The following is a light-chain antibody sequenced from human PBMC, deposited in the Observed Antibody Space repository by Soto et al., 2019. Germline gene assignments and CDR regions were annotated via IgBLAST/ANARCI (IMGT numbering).Light chain of an antibody. CDR2: DAS. J-gene: IGKJ3*01. V-gene: IGKV1-5*01. CDR1: QSISSW. CDR3: QQYNSYVT. Sequence: DIQMTQSPSTLSASVGDRVTITCRASQSISSWLAWYQQKPGKAPKLLIYDASSLESGVPSRFSGSGSGTEFTLTISSLQPDEFATYYCQQYNSYVTFGPGTKVDIK.